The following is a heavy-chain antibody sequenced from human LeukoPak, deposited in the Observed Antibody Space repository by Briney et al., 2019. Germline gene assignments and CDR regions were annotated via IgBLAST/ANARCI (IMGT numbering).Heavy chain of an antibody. CDR1: GGTFSCYA. CDR3: AMGIQLWLRFDY. D-gene: IGHD5-18*01. CDR2: IIPIFGTA. J-gene: IGHJ4*02. V-gene: IGHV1-69*06. Sequence: ASVKVSCKASGGTFSCYAISWVRRAPGQGLEWMGGIIPIFGTANYAQKFQGRVTITADKSTSTAYMEVSSLRSDDTAVYYCAMGIQLWLRFDYWGQGTLVTVSS.